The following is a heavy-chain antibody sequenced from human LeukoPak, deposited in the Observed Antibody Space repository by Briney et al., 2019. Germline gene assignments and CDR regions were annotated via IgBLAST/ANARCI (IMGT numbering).Heavy chain of an antibody. J-gene: IGHJ6*03. CDR2: IDYSGGT. V-gene: IGHV4-39*07. Sequence: SETLSLTCTVSGGSFNSSSYYWGWIRQPPGKGLEWIGTIDYSGGTYYNSSLMGRLTLSLDTSQNQFSLQLTSVTAADTAVYYCARLFKPYYYYYCMDVWGIGATVTVSS. CDR1: GGSFNSSSYY. CDR3: ARLFKPYYYYYCMDV.